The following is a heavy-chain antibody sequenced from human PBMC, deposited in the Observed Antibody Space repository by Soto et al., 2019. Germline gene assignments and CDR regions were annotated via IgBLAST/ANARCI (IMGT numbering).Heavy chain of an antibody. Sequence: ASVKVSCKASGYTFTKYVMHWVRQAPGQRLEWMGWINADNGNTEHSQKFQGRVTITRDTSASTAYMELSSLRSEDTAVYYCARHVPAAGYYYGMDVWGQGTTVTVSS. V-gene: IGHV1-3*01. D-gene: IGHD2-2*01. CDR1: GYTFTKYV. J-gene: IGHJ6*02. CDR2: INADNGNT. CDR3: ARHVPAAGYYYGMDV.